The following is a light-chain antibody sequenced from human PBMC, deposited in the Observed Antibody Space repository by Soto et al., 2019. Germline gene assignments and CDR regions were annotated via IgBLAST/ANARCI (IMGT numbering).Light chain of an antibody. V-gene: IGKV1-39*01. Sequence: DIQLTQSPASLSASVGDRVTITCRASDNIGSNLNWYQHQTGTAPKLLIYAASSLQGGVTSRFSGSVYGTQFTLTISGLQTEDFATYYCQQSYKILTFGGGTWVDI. CDR2: AAS. CDR1: DNIGSN. CDR3: QQSYKILT. J-gene: IGKJ4*01.